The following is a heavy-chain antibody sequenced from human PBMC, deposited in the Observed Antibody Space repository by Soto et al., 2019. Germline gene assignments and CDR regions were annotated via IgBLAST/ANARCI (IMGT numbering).Heavy chain of an antibody. CDR3: GRPRTSGYFDLQH. J-gene: IGHJ1*01. V-gene: IGHV5-51*01. CDR1: GYTFTDHW. CDR2: IYPRDSDV. D-gene: IGHD3-22*01. Sequence: EVRLVQSGAEVKKPGEFLRISCRASGYTFTDHWIAWVRQTPGKGLEWMGAIYPRDSDVRYSPSFQDQVTISADRSITTAYLQWGGLKASDTAIYYCGRPRTSGYFDLQHWGQGTLVTVAS.